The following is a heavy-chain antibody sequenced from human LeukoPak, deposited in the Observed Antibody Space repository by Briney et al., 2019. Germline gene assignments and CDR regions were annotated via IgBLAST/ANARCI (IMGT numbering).Heavy chain of an antibody. D-gene: IGHD4-17*01. CDR1: GYTFTSYA. Sequence: GASVKVSCKASGYTFTSYAMHWVRQAPGQRLEWMGWINAGNGNTKYSQKFQGRVTITRDTSASTAYMELSSLRSEDTAVYYCARDTGDYVSQFDPWAREPWSPSPQ. CDR2: INAGNGNT. CDR3: ARDTGDYVSQFDP. V-gene: IGHV1-3*01. J-gene: IGHJ5*02.